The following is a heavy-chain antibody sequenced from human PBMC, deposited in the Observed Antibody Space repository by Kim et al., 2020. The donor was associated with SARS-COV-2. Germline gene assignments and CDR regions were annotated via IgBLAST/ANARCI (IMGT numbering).Heavy chain of an antibody. D-gene: IGHD3-22*01. V-gene: IGHV3-30*04. CDR3: AGGPPHYYYDSSGYGWAFDI. CDR2: ISNDGSNK. CDR1: GFIFTTYA. Sequence: GGSLRLSCAASGFIFTTYAMHWVRQAPGKGLEWVAVISNDGSNKYYADSVKGRFTISRDNSKNTLYLQMNSLRAEDTAVYHCAGGPPHYYYDSSGYGWAFDIWGQGTNVTVSS. J-gene: IGHJ3*02.